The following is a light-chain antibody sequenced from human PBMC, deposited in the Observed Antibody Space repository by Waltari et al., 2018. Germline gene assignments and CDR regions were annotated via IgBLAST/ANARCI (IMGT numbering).Light chain of an antibody. CDR2: GST. J-gene: IGLJ3*02. CDR3: QSYDTTLSVV. Sequence: QSMLTQPPSVSGAPGQRVTISCTGSGSNIGAGYAVHWYQQLPRAAPKLLIYGSTSRPLGVPDRFFGSTSGTSAFLAITGLQAEDEADYYCQSYDTTLSVVFGGGTKLTVL. V-gene: IGLV1-40*01. CDR1: GSNIGAGYA.